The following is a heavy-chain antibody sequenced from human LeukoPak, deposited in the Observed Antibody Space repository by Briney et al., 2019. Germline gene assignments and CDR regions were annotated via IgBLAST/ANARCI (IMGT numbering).Heavy chain of an antibody. J-gene: IGHJ6*02. Sequence: GGSLRLSCAASGFTFSSHWMSWVRQAPGKGLEWVANIKQDGSEKYYVDSVKGRFTISRDNAKNSLYLQMNSLRAEDTAVYYCARDGQYYDFWSGYYPWDYYYYGMDVWGQGTTVTVSS. CDR2: IKQDGSEK. D-gene: IGHD3-3*01. CDR1: GFTFSSHW. CDR3: ARDGQYYDFWSGYYPWDYYYYGMDV. V-gene: IGHV3-7*01.